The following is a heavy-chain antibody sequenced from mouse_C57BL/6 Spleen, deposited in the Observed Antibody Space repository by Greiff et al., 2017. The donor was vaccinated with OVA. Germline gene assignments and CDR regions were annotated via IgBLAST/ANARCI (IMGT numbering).Heavy chain of an antibody. D-gene: IGHD2-1*01. Sequence: EVMLVESGGGLVQPGGSLKLSCAASGFTFSDYYMYWVRQTPEKRLEWVAYISNGGGSTYYPDTVKGRFTISRDNAKNTLYLQMSRLKSEDTAMYYCARHIYYGNYERYAMDYWGQGTSVTVSS. CDR1: GFTFSDYY. J-gene: IGHJ4*01. CDR3: ARHIYYGNYERYAMDY. V-gene: IGHV5-12*01. CDR2: ISNGGGST.